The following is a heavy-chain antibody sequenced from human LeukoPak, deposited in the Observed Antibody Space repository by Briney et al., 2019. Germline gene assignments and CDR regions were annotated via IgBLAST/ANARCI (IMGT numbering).Heavy chain of an antibody. Sequence: SVKVSCKASGGTFSGYAISWVRQAPGQGLEWMGGIIPIFGTANYAQKFQGRVTITTDESTSTAYMELSSLRSEDTAVYYCASTRPTMTVPAAIEAKEQAVHYYYYYYMDVWGKGTTVTVSS. CDR3: ASTRPTMTVPAAIEAKEQAVHYYYYYYMDV. J-gene: IGHJ6*03. D-gene: IGHD2-2*01. CDR2: IIPIFGTA. V-gene: IGHV1-69*05. CDR1: GGTFSGYA.